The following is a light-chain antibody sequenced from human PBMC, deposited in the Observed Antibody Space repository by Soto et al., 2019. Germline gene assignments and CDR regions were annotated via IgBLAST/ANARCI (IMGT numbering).Light chain of an antibody. V-gene: IGLV1-40*01. CDR3: QTHDSSLSSYI. CDR2: GND. J-gene: IGLJ1*01. Sequence: QSVLTQPPSVSGAPGQRVTISCTGSRSNIGAGYDVHWYQQLPGTAPKLLICGNDNRPSGVPDRFSGSKSGTSASLAITGLXAEDEANYYCQTHDSSLSSYIFGTGTKVTVL. CDR1: RSNIGAGYD.